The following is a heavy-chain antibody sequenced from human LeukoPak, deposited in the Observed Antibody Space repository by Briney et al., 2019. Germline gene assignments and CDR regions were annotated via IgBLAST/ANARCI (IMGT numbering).Heavy chain of an antibody. Sequence: PSETLSLTCAVYGGSFSGYYWSWIRQPPGKGLEWIGEISHSGSTNYNPSLKSRVTISVDTSKNQFSLKLSSVTAADTAVYYCARGFPIVVVTRASYYFDYWGQGTLVTVSS. J-gene: IGHJ4*02. CDR3: ARGFPIVVVTRASYYFDY. CDR2: ISHSGST. D-gene: IGHD3-22*01. CDR1: GGSFSGYY. V-gene: IGHV4-34*01.